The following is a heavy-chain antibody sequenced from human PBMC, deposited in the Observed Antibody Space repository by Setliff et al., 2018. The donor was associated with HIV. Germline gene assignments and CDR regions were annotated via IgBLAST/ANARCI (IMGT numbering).Heavy chain of an antibody. V-gene: IGHV1-69*10. J-gene: IGHJ6*03. Sequence: ASVKVSCKASGGTFSSYAISWVRQAPGQGLEWMGGIIPMLGVANYPQKVQGRVTITTDKSTTIVYMELSSLRSEDTAVYYCAGREMPCSGGDCNRYFYYYYMDVWGTGTTVTVSS. D-gene: IGHD2-21*02. CDR3: AGREMPCSGGDCNRYFYYYYMDV. CDR1: GGTFSSYA. CDR2: IIPMLGVA.